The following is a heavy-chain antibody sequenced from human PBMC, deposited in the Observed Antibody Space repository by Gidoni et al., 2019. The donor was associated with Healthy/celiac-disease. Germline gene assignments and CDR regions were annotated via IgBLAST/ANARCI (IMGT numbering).Heavy chain of an antibody. Sequence: QVQLVQSGAEVKKPGASVKVSCKASGYTFTSYYMHWVRQAPGQGLEWMGIINPSGGSTSYAQKFQGRVTMTRDTSTSTVYMELSSLRSEDTAVYYCARGGSAYCGGDCYSPNEWGQGTLVTVSS. J-gene: IGHJ4*02. D-gene: IGHD2-21*02. CDR3: ARGGSAYCGGDCYSPNE. V-gene: IGHV1-46*01. CDR2: INPSGGST. CDR1: GYTFTSYY.